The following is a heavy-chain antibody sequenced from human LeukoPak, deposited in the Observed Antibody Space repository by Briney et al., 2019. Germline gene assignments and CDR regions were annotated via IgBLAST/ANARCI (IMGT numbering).Heavy chain of an antibody. CDR1: GFTFSSSG. CDR3: AKSSGSYIFYFDY. J-gene: IGHJ4*02. CDR2: ISGSGGST. D-gene: IGHD1-26*01. V-gene: IGHV3-23*01. Sequence: GGSLRLSCAASGFTFSSSGMHWVRQAPGKGLEWVSAISGSGGSTYYADSVKGRFTISRDNSKNTLYLQMNSLRAEDTAVYYCAKSSGSYIFYFDYWGQGTLVTVSS.